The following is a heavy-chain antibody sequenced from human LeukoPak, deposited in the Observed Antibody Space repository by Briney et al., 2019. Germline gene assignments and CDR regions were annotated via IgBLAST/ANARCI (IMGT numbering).Heavy chain of an antibody. D-gene: IGHD1-26*01. CDR1: GYTFTSYG. CDR3: ASGWELAFDY. V-gene: IGHV1-18*01. CDR2: ISAYNGNT. J-gene: IGHJ4*02. Sequence: ASVKVSCKASGYTFTSYGISWVRQAPGQGLEWMGWISAYNGNTNYAQKFQGRGTMTRDTSISTAYMELSRLRSDDTAVYYCASGWELAFDYWGQGTLVTVSS.